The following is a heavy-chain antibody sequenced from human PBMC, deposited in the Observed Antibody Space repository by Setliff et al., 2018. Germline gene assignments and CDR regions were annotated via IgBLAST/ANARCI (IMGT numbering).Heavy chain of an antibody. CDR1: GASVTSFDYY. Sequence: PSETLSLTCTVSGASVTSFDYYWSWIRQPPGKGLEYIGHISHGVSTTYNPSLKSRVTMSVDTSRNQISLNLTSVTAADTAMYYCARERTIFGILVISGWFDPWGQGTVVTVSS. CDR2: ISHGVST. D-gene: IGHD3-3*01. J-gene: IGHJ5*02. CDR3: ARERTIFGILVISGWFDP. V-gene: IGHV4-61*08.